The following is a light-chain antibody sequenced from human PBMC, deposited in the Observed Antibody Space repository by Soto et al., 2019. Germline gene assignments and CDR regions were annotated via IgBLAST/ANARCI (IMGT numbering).Light chain of an antibody. Sequence: SYELTQPPSVSVAPGQTASITCGGNNIGSKSVHWYQQKPGQAPVLVVYDDSDRPSGIPERFSGSNSGNTATLTISRVEAGDEADYYCQVWDSSSDVGVFGGGTKLTVL. CDR3: QVWDSSSDVGV. CDR2: DDS. V-gene: IGLV3-21*02. CDR1: NIGSKS. J-gene: IGLJ3*02.